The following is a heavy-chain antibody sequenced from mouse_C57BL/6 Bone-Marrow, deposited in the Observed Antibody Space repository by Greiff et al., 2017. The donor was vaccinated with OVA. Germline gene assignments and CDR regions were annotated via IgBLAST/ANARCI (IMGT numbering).Heavy chain of an antibody. D-gene: IGHD2-2*01. J-gene: IGHJ2*01. CDR3: ARGWLRRFFDY. CDR1: GYSITSGYY. V-gene: IGHV3-6*01. CDR2: ISYDGSN. Sequence: EVKLMESGPGLVKPSQSLSLTCSVTGYSITSGYYWNWIRQFPGNKLEWMGYISYDGSNNYNPSLKNRISITRDTSKNQFFLKLNSVTTEDTATYYCARGWLRRFFDYWGQGTTLTVSS.